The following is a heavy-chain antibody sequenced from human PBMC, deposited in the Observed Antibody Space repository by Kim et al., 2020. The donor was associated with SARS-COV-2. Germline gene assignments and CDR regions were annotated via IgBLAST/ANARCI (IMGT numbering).Heavy chain of an antibody. J-gene: IGHJ4*02. V-gene: IGHV4-59*09. CDR3: TRGDYYDPFDY. CDR2: T. D-gene: IGHD3-22*01. Sequence: TTYNPSLKSRVTISVDTSKNQFSLRLSSVTAADTAVYYCTRGDYYDPFDYWGQGTLVTVSS.